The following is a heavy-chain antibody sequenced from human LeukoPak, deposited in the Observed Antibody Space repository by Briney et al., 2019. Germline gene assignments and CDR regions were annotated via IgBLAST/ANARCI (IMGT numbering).Heavy chain of an antibody. V-gene: IGHV4-4*07. CDR1: GGSISSYY. D-gene: IGHD6-13*01. CDR2: IYTSGST. CDR3: ASRYSSTFSFDY. Sequence: SETLSLTCTVSGGSISSYYWSWIRQPAGKGLEWIGRIYTSGSTNYNPSLKSRVTMSVDTSKNQFSLKLSSVTAADTAVYYCASRYSSTFSFDYWGQGTLVTVAS. J-gene: IGHJ4*02.